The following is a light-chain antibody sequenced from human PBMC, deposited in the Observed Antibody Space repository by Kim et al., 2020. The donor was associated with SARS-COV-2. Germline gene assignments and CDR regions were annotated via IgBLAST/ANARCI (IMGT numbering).Light chain of an antibody. J-gene: IGLJ3*02. V-gene: IGLV10-54*04. CDR1: GDQVGNQG. Sequence: NDPHTCTGNGDQVGNQGASWRQQHQGHPPKLLSYKNNNRPSGISERFSASTSGNTASLTITGHQPEDEAEYNCSAWDSSLSVWVFGGGTQVTVL. CDR2: KNN. CDR3: SAWDSSLSVWV.